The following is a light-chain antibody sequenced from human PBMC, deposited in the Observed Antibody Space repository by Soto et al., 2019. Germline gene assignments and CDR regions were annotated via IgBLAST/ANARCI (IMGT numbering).Light chain of an antibody. CDR2: GAS. CDR3: QQYNNWPLT. Sequence: IVMTQSPATLSFSPGERATLSCRASHRVSGYLAWYQQKPGQAPRLLIYGASTRATGVPARFSGSGSGTVFTLTISSLQSEDFAVYYCQQYNNWPLTFGGGTKVDIK. V-gene: IGKV3-15*01. J-gene: IGKJ4*01. CDR1: HRVSGY.